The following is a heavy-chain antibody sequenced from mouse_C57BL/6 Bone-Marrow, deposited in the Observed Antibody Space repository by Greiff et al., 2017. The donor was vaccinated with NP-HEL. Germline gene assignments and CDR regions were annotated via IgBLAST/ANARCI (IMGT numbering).Heavy chain of an antibody. D-gene: IGHD6-1*01. CDR2: IYPGDGDT. V-gene: IGHV1-82*01. CDR3: ARGESWGAFFYY. J-gene: IGHJ2*01. CDR1: GYTFSTSW. Sequence: VQLQQSGPELVKPGASVKISCKASGYTFSTSWMNWVKQRPGKGLEWIGRIYPGDGDTHYSGNFEGKASLTADKSSNSAYMQLSSLTSEDSAVYFCARGESWGAFFYYWGQGTTLTVSS.